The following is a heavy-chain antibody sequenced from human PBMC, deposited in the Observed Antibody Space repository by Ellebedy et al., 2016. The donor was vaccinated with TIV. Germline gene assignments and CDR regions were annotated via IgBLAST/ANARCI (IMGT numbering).Heavy chain of an antibody. CDR2: TYYRSQWSN. J-gene: IGHJ1*01. CDR1: GDSVSNNNVA. V-gene: IGHV6-1*01. Sequence: MPSETLSLTCAISGDSVSNNNVAWNWNRWSPSRGLEWLGRTYYRSQWSNDYAASVKGRITINPDTSKNQFSLHLNSVTPEDTAVYYCARDNKYEYFQHWGQGTLVTVSA. CDR3: ARDNKYEYFQH.